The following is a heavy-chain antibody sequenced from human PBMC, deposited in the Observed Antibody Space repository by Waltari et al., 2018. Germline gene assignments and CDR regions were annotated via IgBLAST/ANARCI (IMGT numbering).Heavy chain of an antibody. CDR3: AREGGSGWYDRAYAFDI. V-gene: IGHV3-20*04. Sequence: EVQLVESGGGVVRPGGSLRLSCAASGFTFDDYGMSWVRPAPGRGLEWVSGINWNGGSTGYADSVKGRFTISRDNAKNSLYLQMNSLRAEDTAVYYCAREGGSGWYDRAYAFDIWGQGTMVTVSS. D-gene: IGHD6-19*01. CDR2: INWNGGST. J-gene: IGHJ3*02. CDR1: GFTFDDYG.